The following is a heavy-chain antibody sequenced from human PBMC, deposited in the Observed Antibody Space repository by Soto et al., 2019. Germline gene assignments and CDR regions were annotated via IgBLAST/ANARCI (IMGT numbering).Heavy chain of an antibody. V-gene: IGHV3-21*01. Sequence: EVQLVESGGGLVKPGGSLRLSCAASGFTFSSYSMNWVRQAPGKGLEWVSSISSSSSYIYYADSVKGRFTISRDNAKNSLYLQMNSLRAEDTAVYYCARVLGGRGGMDVWGQGTTVTVSS. CDR2: ISSSSSYI. CDR1: GFTFSSYS. J-gene: IGHJ6*02. D-gene: IGHD2-15*01. CDR3: ARVLGGRGGMDV.